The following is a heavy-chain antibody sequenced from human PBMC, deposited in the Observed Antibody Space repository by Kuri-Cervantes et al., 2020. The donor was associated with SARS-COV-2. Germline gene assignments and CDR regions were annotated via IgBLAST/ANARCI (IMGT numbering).Heavy chain of an antibody. CDR2: INPNSGGT. CDR3: ARGLQGDY. D-gene: IGHD4-11*01. V-gene: IGHV1-18*01. CDR1: GGTFSSYA. Sequence: ASVKVSCKASGGTFSSYAIRWVRQAPGQGLEWMGWINPNSGGTNYAQKLQGRVTMTTDTSTSTAYMELRSLRSDDTAVYYCARGLQGDYWGQGTLVTVSS. J-gene: IGHJ4*02.